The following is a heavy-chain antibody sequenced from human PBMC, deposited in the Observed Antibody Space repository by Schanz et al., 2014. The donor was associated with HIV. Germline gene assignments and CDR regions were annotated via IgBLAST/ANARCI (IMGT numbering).Heavy chain of an antibody. CDR1: GFTFSNAW. CDR2: IRQDGGEK. D-gene: IGHD3-22*01. V-gene: IGHV3-7*03. Sequence: EVQLVESGGGLVKPGGSLRLSCAASGFTFSNAWMTWVRQAPGKGLEWVANIRQDGGEKYYVDSVKGRFAITRDNAKNLVYLQMNSLRAEDTAVYYCARDRVKEYYYDSSGYYPGYWGQGTLVTVSS. CDR3: ARDRVKEYYYDSSGYYPGY. J-gene: IGHJ4*02.